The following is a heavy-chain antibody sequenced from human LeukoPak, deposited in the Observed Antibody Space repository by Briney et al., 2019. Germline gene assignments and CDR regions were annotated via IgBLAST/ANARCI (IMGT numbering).Heavy chain of an antibody. J-gene: IGHJ4*02. CDR3: ARGLPSSGLVY. Sequence: PVKVSCKASGGTFSSYAISWVRQAPGQGLEWMGRIIPIFGTANYAQKFQGRVTITTDESTSTAYMELSSLRSADTAVYYCARGLPSSGLVYWGQGTLVTVSS. D-gene: IGHD6-25*01. V-gene: IGHV1-69*05. CDR2: IIPIFGTA. CDR1: GGTFSSYA.